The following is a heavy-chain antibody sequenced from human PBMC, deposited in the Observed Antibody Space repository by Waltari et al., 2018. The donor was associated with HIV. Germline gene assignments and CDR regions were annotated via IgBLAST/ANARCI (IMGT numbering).Heavy chain of an antibody. Sequence: EVQLVESGGGLVQPGRSLRRSCTASGFPFGDHAMSWVRQAPGKGLEWVGFIRSKAYGGTTENAASVKGRFTISRDDSKSIAYLQMNSLKTEDTAVYYCTRDQYDYGSGRADFWGQGTLVTVSS. J-gene: IGHJ4*02. CDR2: IRSKAYGGTT. CDR3: TRDQYDYGSGRADF. V-gene: IGHV3-49*04. CDR1: GFPFGDHA. D-gene: IGHD3-10*01.